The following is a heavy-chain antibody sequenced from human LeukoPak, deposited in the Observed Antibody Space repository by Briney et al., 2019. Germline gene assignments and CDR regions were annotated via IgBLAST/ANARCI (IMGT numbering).Heavy chain of an antibody. CDR3: ALGGYFDWLSFDY. CDR2: ISYDGSNK. CDR1: GFTFSNYA. J-gene: IGHJ4*02. Sequence: GGSLRLSCAASGFTFSNYALHWVRQAPGKGLEWVAVISYDGSNKYYADSVKGRFTISRDNSKNTLYLQMNSLRAEDTAVYYCALGGYFDWLSFDYWGQGTLVTVSS. V-gene: IGHV3-30*04. D-gene: IGHD3-9*01.